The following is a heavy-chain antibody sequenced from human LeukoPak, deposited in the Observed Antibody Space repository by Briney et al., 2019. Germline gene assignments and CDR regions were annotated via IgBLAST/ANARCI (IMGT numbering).Heavy chain of an antibody. V-gene: IGHV3-53*01. CDR1: GFTVSNNY. CDR2: IYSDGTT. CDR3: AKGGGYCTSTSCYFTTGY. J-gene: IGHJ4*02. Sequence: GGSLRLSCAASGFTVSNNYMSWVRQAPGKKLEWVSDIYSDGTTFYADSVKGRFTISRDNSKNTLNLEMNSLRAEDTAVYYCAKGGGYCTSTSCYFTTGYWGQGTLVTVSS. D-gene: IGHD2-2*03.